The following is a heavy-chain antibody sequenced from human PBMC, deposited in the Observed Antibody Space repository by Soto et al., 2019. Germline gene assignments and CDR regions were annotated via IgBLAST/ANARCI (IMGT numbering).Heavy chain of an antibody. CDR1: GGSVSSGSYY. J-gene: IGHJ4*02. Sequence: KSSETLSLTCTVSGGSVSSGSYYWSWIRQPPGKGLEWIGYIYYSGSTNYNPSLKSRVTISVDTSKNQFSLKLSSVTAADTAVYYCARRGLQLDDYWGQGTLVTVS. D-gene: IGHD6-6*01. CDR2: IYYSGST. CDR3: ARRGLQLDDY. V-gene: IGHV4-61*01.